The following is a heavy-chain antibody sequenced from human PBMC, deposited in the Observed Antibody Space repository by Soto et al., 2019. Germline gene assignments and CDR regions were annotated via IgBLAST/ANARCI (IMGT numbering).Heavy chain of an antibody. V-gene: IGHV6-1*01. D-gene: IGHD6-19*01. CDR3: ARGVAGSGFDL. J-gene: IGHJ4*02. CDR1: GDSVSSNTAA. Sequence: LSLTCAISGDSVSSNTAAWSWIRSSPSRGLEWLGRTYYRSNWRHDYAVSVKSRITVNPDTSKNHFSLQLNSVTPDDTAVYYCARGVAGSGFDLWGQGTLVTVSS. CDR2: TYYRSNWRH.